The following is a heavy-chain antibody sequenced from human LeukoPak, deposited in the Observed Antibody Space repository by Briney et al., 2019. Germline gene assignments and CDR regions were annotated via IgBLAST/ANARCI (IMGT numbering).Heavy chain of an antibody. Sequence: PSETLSLSCTVAGGSISSYYWSWIRQPPGKGLEWVGYIYTSGSTNYNPSLKTRVTISVDPSKTQFSLKLSSVTAADTAVYYCARRSDLGTMIEGWFDPWGQGTLVTVPS. CDR3: ARRSDLGTMIEGWFDP. V-gene: IGHV4-4*09. CDR2: IYTSGST. J-gene: IGHJ5*02. CDR1: GGSISSYY. D-gene: IGHD3-22*01.